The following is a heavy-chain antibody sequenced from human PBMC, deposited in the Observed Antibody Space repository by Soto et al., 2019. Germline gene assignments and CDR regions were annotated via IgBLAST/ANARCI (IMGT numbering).Heavy chain of an antibody. CDR2: ISSSSSYI. CDR3: AKPVPTVTTFFDP. Sequence: GGLMRLSCAAVGCTFSSYSMNWVRKAPGKGLEWVSSISSSSSYIYYADSVKGRFTISRDNAKNSLYLQMNSLRAEDTSVYYCAKPVPTVTTFFDPWGPAPPITAS. CDR1: GCTFSSYS. J-gene: IGHJ5*02. V-gene: IGHV3-21*01. D-gene: IGHD4-17*01.